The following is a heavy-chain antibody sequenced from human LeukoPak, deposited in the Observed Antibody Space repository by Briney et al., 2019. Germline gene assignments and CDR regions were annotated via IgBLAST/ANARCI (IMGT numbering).Heavy chain of an antibody. J-gene: IGHJ4*02. D-gene: IGHD2-21*01. Sequence: GGSLRLSCAASGFTFSSYGMHWVRQAPGKGLEWVAVISYDGSNKYYADSVKGRFTISRDSSKNTLFLQMNRLRPEDAAVYYCAKAPVTTCRGAYCYPFDYWGQGTLVTVSS. V-gene: IGHV3-30*18. CDR1: GFTFSSYG. CDR3: AKAPVTTCRGAYCYPFDY. CDR2: ISYDGSNK.